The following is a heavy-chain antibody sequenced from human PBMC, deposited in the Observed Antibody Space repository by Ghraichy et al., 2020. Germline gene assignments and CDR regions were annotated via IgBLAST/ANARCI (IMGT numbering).Heavy chain of an antibody. CDR3: FTTDL. CDR2: IRMKAYSYAT. Sequence: IRMKAYSYATAYAASVKGRFTISRDDSKNTAYLQMDSLKTEDTAVYYCFTTDLRGQGTLVTVSS. D-gene: IGHD2/OR15-2a*01. J-gene: IGHJ5*02. V-gene: IGHV3-73*01.